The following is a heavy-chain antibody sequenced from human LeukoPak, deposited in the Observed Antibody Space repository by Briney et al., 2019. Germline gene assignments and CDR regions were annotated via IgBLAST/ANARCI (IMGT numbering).Heavy chain of an antibody. CDR2: INHSGST. J-gene: IGHJ4*02. D-gene: IGHD6-19*01. CDR1: GGSFSGYY. CDR3: ARVRVLIVRWLVREAGYFDY. V-gene: IGHV4-34*01. Sequence: SETLSLTCAVYGGSFSGYYWSWIRQPPGKGLEWIGEINHSGSTNYNPSLKSRVTISVDTSKNQFSLELSSVTAADTAVYYCARVRVLIVRWLVREAGYFDYWGQGTLVTVSS.